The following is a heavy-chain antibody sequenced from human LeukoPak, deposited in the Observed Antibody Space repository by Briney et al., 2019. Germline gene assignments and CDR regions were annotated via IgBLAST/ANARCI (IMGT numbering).Heavy chain of an antibody. V-gene: IGHV4-38-2*01. J-gene: IGHJ6*03. CDR2: IFHSGNT. CDR1: GYSISSGYY. Sequence: PSETLSLTCAVSGYSISSGYYWGGSRQPPGKGLEWIGCIFHSGNTYYNPSLKSRVSISVDTSKNQFSLKLTSVTAADTAVYYCARQGGSSSPYYYYYMDVWGKGTTVTVSS. CDR3: ARQGGSSSPYYYYYMDV. D-gene: IGHD6-13*01.